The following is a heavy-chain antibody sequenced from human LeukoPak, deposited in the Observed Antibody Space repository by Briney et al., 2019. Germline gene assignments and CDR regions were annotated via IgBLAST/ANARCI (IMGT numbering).Heavy chain of an antibody. D-gene: IGHD2-2*01. Sequence: PSETLSLTCTVSGGSISSSSNYWGWIRQPPGKGPEWIGSIYHSGSTYYNPSLKSRVTISVDTSKNQFSLKLNSVTAADTAVYYCARHGGYCSSTSCFEYFQYWGQGTLVTVPS. CDR2: IYHSGST. CDR1: GGSISSSSNY. V-gene: IGHV4-39*01. CDR3: ARHGGYCSSTSCFEYFQY. J-gene: IGHJ1*01.